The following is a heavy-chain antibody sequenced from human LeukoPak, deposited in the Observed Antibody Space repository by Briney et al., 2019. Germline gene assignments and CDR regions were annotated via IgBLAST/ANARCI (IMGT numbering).Heavy chain of an antibody. CDR2: ISTSKGDT. D-gene: IGHD4-11*01. CDR3: ARDWPTVITDY. Sequence: ASVKVSCKTSGYTFTTHGISWVRQAPGQGLEWMGWISTSKGDTNYAQKFEGRLTMTTDRSTSTAYMELRSLSSDDTAAYYCARDWPTVITDYWGQGTLVTVSS. CDR1: GYTFTTHG. J-gene: IGHJ4*02. V-gene: IGHV1-18*01.